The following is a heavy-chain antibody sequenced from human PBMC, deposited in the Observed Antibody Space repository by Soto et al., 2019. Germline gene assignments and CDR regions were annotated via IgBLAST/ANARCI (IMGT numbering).Heavy chain of an antibody. D-gene: IGHD3-10*01. CDR3: ARGRRGMVRSYRFDS. CDR2: INYSGST. Sequence: SETLSLTCAVYGGSFSGYYGSWIRQPPGKGLEWMGEINYSGSTNYNPSLRSRVTISVDTAKNQFSLKRSSVTAADTDVYYCARGRRGMVRSYRFDSWGQGTLVTVSS. CDR1: GGSFSGYY. J-gene: IGHJ4*02. V-gene: IGHV4-34*01.